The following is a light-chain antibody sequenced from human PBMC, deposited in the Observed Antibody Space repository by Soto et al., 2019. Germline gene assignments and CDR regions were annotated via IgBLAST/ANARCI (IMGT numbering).Light chain of an antibody. CDR3: QQDGSSPWT. CDR1: QSVSSSY. Sequence: EIVLTQSPGTLSLSPGERATLSCRASQSVSSSYLAWYQQKPGQAPRLLIYDASSRATVIPDRFSGSGSGTDFTLTISRLEPEDFAVYYCQQDGSSPWTFGQGTKVEIK. CDR2: DAS. J-gene: IGKJ1*01. V-gene: IGKV3-20*01.